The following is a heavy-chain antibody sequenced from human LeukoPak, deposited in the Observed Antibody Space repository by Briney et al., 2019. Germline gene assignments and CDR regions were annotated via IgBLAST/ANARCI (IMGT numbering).Heavy chain of an antibody. CDR2: IIPIFGTA. CDR1: GGTFSSYA. Sequence: SVKVSCKASGGTFSSYAISWVRQAPGQGLEWMGGIIPIFGTANYAQKFQGRVTITTDKSTSTAYMELSSLRSEDTAVYYCARGLAVRHSSSWYDTYFDYWGQGTLVTVSS. V-gene: IGHV1-69*05. D-gene: IGHD6-13*01. CDR3: ARGLAVRHSSSWYDTYFDY. J-gene: IGHJ4*02.